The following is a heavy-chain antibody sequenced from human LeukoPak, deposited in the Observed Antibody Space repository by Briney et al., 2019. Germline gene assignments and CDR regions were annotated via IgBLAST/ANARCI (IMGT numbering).Heavy chain of an antibody. J-gene: IGHJ4*02. D-gene: IGHD1-26*01. V-gene: IGHV1-8*01. Sequence: ASVKVSCKASGYTFTSYDINWVRQATGRGLEWMGWMNPNSGNTGYAQKFQGRVTMTRNTSISTAYMELSSLRSEDTAVYYCARGISGSYSFDYWGQGTLVTVSS. CDR3: ARGISGSYSFDY. CDR2: MNPNSGNT. CDR1: GYTFTSYD.